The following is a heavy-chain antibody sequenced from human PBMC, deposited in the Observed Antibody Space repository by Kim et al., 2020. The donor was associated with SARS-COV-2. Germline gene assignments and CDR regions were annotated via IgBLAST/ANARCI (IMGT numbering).Heavy chain of an antibody. V-gene: IGHV1-69*13. J-gene: IGHJ3*02. CDR2: IIPIFGTA. CDR3: ARDQGHYSNYEGGGFAFDI. Sequence: SVKVSCKASGGTFSSYAISWVRQAPGQGLEWMGGIIPIFGTANYAQKFQGRVTITADESTSTAYMELSSLRSEDTAVYYCARDQGHYSNYEGGGFAFDIWGQGTMVTVSS. CDR1: GGTFSSYA. D-gene: IGHD4-4*01.